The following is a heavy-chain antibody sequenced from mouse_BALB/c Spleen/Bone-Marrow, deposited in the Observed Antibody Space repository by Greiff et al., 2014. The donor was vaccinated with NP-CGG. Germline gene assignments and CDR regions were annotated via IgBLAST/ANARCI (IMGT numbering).Heavy chain of an antibody. CDR2: ISTYSGNT. CDR1: GYKFTDYA. J-gene: IGHJ2*01. V-gene: IGHV1-67*01. D-gene: IGHD1-1*01. CDR3: ARNFYGSAYFDF. Sequence: QVQLQQSGPELVRPGVSVKISCTGSGYKFTDYAMHWVKQSHAKSLEWIGLISTYSGNTHYNQKFKGKATMTVDKSSSTAYMELARLTSEDSAIYYCARNFYGSAYFDFWGQGSTLTVSS.